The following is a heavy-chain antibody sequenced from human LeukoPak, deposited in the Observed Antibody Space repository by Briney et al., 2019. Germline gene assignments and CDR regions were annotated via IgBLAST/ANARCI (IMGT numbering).Heavy chain of an antibody. Sequence: ASVKVSCKASGYTFTNYYIHWVRQAPGQGLEWMGIINPSGGSTDYAQKFQGRVTMTRDMSTSTVYMELSSLRSEDTAVYYCAGVRYDFWSGLSGMDVWGKGTTVTVSS. J-gene: IGHJ6*04. V-gene: IGHV1-46*01. D-gene: IGHD3-3*01. CDR3: AGVRYDFWSGLSGMDV. CDR2: INPSGGST. CDR1: GYTFTNYY.